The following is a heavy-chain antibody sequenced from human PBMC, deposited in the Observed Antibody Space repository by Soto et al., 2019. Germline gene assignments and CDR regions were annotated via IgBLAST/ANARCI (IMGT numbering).Heavy chain of an antibody. CDR2: INHSGST. V-gene: IGHV4-34*01. D-gene: IGHD6-19*01. CDR1: GGSFSGYY. CDR3: ARSAIAVVGTDH. Sequence: PSETLSLTCAVYGGSFSGYYWSWIRQPPGKGLEWIGEINHSGSTNYNPSLKSRVTISVDTSKNQFSLKLSSVTAADTAVYYCARSAIAVVGTDHWGQGTLVTVSS. J-gene: IGHJ4*01.